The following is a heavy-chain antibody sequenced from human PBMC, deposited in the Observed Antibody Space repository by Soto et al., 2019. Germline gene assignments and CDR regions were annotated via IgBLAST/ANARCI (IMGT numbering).Heavy chain of an antibody. CDR1: GFTFSSYG. CDR2: IWYDGSNK. J-gene: IGHJ6*02. CDR3: ARDLSIAARLGYYYYGMDV. V-gene: IGHV3-33*01. Sequence: GGSLRLSCAASGFTFSSYGMHWVRQAPGKGLEWVAVIWYDGSNKYYADSVKGRFTISRDNSKNTLYLQMNSLRAGDTAVYYCARDLSIAARLGYYYYGMDVWGQGTTVTVSS. D-gene: IGHD6-6*01.